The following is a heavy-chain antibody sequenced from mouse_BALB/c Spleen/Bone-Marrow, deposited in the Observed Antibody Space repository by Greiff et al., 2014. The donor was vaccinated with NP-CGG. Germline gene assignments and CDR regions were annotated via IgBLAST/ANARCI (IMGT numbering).Heavy chain of an antibody. V-gene: IGHV2-9*02. CDR1: GFSLTSYG. D-gene: IGHD1-1*01. Sequence: VQGVESGPGLVAPSQSLSITCTVSGFSLTSYGVHWVRQPPGKGLEWLGVIWAGGSTNYNSALMSRLSISKDNSKSQVLLKMNSLQTDDTAMYYCAREGDYYGSSDYWGQGTTLTVSS. CDR3: AREGDYYGSSDY. CDR2: IWAGGST. J-gene: IGHJ2*01.